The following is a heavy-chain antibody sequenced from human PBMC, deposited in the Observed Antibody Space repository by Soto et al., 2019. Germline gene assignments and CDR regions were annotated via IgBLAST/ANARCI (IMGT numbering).Heavy chain of an antibody. J-gene: IGHJ4*02. Sequence: EVQLLESGGGLVQPGGPLRLPCAASGSPFSNYPMGWARRAPGKGLEWVSTISRTADGTAYADSVKGRFTISRDNSKNTLYLQMNSLRAEDTAVYYCAQAISRERQIDYWGQGTLVTVSS. D-gene: IGHD1-26*01. CDR1: GSPFSNYP. CDR3: AQAISRERQIDY. CDR2: ISRTADGT. V-gene: IGHV3-23*01.